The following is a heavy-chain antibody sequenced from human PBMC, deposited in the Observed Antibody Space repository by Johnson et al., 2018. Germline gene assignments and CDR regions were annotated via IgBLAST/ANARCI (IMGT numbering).Heavy chain of an antibody. CDR2: IYSGGST. V-gene: IGHV3-53*01. D-gene: IGHD5-24*01. CDR1: GFSVSRDY. CDR3: ARERDGDNLDNAFDI. J-gene: IGHJ3*02. Sequence: VQLVESGGGLVQPGGSRRLSCAASGFSVSRDYMSWVRQAPGKALEWVSVIYSGGSTYYADYVKGRFTISRDNSKNTVYLQMNSLRHEETAMYHCARERDGDNLDNAFDIWGQGTMVTVSS.